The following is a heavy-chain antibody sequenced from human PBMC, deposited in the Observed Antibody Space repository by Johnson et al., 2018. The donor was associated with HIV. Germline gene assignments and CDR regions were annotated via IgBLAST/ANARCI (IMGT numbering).Heavy chain of an antibody. D-gene: IGHD3-16*01. V-gene: IGHV3-23*04. CDR2: ISGSGGST. CDR1: GFTFSNY. J-gene: IGHJ3*02. CDR3: ARERRPWGPDAFDI. Sequence: VQLVESGGGLVQPGGSLRLSCAASGFTFSNYMSWVRQAPGKGLEWVSAISGSGGSTYYADSVKGRFTISRDNSKNTVYLQMNSLRAEDTAVYYCARERRPWGPDAFDIWGQGTMVTVSS.